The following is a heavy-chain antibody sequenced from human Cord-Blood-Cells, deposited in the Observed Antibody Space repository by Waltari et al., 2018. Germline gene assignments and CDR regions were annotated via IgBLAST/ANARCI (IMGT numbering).Heavy chain of an antibody. Sequence: EVQLVESGGGLIQPGGSLRLSCAASGFTVSSNYMSWVRQAPGKGLEWVSVIYSGGSTYYADSVKGRFTISRDNSKNTLYLQMNSLRAEDTAVYYCARDPTVGVTTSNQIRNTDYWGQGTLVTVSS. CDR1: GFTVSSNY. J-gene: IGHJ4*02. D-gene: IGHD3-3*01. CDR2: IYSGGST. V-gene: IGHV3-53*01. CDR3: ARDPTVGVTTSNQIRNTDY.